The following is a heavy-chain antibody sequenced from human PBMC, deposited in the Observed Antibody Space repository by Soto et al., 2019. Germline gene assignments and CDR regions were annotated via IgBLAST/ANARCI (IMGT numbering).Heavy chain of an antibody. V-gene: IGHV1-18*01. D-gene: IGHD3-10*01. CDR1: GYTFTSYG. Sequence: ASVKVSGKASGYTFTSYGISWVRQAPGQGLEWMGWISAYNGNTNYAQKLQGRVTMTTDTSTSTAYMELRSLRSDDTAVYYCARTHYGSGSYYMGGYYYYGMDVWG. CDR3: ARTHYGSGSYYMGGYYYYGMDV. J-gene: IGHJ6*02. CDR2: ISAYNGNT.